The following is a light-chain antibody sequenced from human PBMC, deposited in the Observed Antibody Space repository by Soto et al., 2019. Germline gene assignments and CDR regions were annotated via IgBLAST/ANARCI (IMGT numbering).Light chain of an antibody. CDR3: HQYGDSPPST. V-gene: IGKV3-20*01. J-gene: IGKJ5*01. Sequence: EVVLTQSPDTLSSSPGERVTLSCRASQTIINNYLAWYQQKPGQAPRLLIYDASTRAAGIPDRFSGSESGTDFTLTISRLEPEDFAVYYCHQYGDSPPSTFGQGTRLDIK. CDR1: QTIINNY. CDR2: DAS.